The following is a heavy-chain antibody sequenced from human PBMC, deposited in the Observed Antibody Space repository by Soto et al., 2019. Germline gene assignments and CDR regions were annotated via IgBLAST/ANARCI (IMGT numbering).Heavy chain of an antibody. CDR2: IIPIFGTA. J-gene: IGHJ3*02. CDR3: ASLGSYDYGEPDAFDI. CDR1: GGTFRSYA. V-gene: IGHV1-69*13. D-gene: IGHD4-17*01. Sequence: GASVKVSCKASGGTFRSYAISWVRQAPGQGLEWMEGIIPIFGTANYAQKFQGRVTIPADESTSTAYMELSSLRSEDTAVYYCASLGSYDYGEPDAFDIWGQGTMVT.